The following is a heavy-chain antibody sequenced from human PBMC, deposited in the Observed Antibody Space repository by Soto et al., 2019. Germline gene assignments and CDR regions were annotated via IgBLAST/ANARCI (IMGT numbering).Heavy chain of an antibody. V-gene: IGHV5-51*01. J-gene: IGHJ5*02. Sequence: GESLKISCKGSGYSFTSYWIGWVRQMPGKGLEWMGIIFPGDSDTRYSPSFQGQVTISADKSISTAYLQWSSLKASDTAMYYCARLRRGSKDIVVVPAAHRLNNWFDPWGQGTLVPVSS. CDR1: GYSFTSYW. CDR2: IFPGDSDT. CDR3: ARLRRGSKDIVVVPAAHRLNNWFDP. D-gene: IGHD2-2*01.